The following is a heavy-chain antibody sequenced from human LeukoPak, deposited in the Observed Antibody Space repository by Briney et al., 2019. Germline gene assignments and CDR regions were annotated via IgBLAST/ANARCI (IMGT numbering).Heavy chain of an antibody. CDR3: VKALRWEVYYMDV. D-gene: IGHD1-26*01. V-gene: IGHV3-23*01. Sequence: GGSLRVSCAASGFIFSDYAMSCVRQAPGKGLEWVSGISPSGGFTYYADSVEGRFTISRDNSKNTLFLQMTSLRPEDTDVYSCVKALRWEVYYMDVWGEGTTVTVSS. CDR2: ISPSGGFT. J-gene: IGHJ6*03. CDR1: GFIFSDYA.